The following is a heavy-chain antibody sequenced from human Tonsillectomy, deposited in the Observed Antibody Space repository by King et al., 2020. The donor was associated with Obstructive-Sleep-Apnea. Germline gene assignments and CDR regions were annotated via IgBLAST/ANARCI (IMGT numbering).Heavy chain of an antibody. Sequence: LQLQESGPGLVKPSETLSLMCTVSGGSISSYFWTWIRQPAGKGLEWIGRIYTSGSTNYNPSLTSRVTMSVDMSKHQFSLKLSSVTAADTAVYYCAREGSGSRPFDYWGQGTLVTVSS. CDR3: AREGSGSRPFDY. CDR1: GGSISSYF. J-gene: IGHJ4*02. CDR2: IYTSGST. V-gene: IGHV4-4*07. D-gene: IGHD3-10*01.